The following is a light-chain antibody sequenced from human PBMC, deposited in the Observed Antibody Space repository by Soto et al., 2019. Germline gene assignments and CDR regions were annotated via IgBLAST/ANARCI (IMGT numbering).Light chain of an antibody. CDR3: QSYDSSLSVV. CDR1: SSNIGAGYD. CDR2: GNS. J-gene: IGLJ2*01. Sequence: QLVLPQPPSVSGAPGQRVTISCTGSSSNIGAGYDVHWYQQLPGTAPKLLIYGNSNRPSGVPDRFSGSKSGTSASLAITGLQAEDEADYYCQSYDSSLSVVFGGGTKVTVL. V-gene: IGLV1-40*01.